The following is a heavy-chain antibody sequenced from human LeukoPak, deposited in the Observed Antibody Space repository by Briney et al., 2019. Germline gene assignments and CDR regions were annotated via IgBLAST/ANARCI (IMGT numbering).Heavy chain of an antibody. CDR2: ISSDGSNK. Sequence: GGSLRLSCAASGFTLSNYAIHWVRQAPGKGLEWVAVISSDGSNKYYADSVKGRFTISRDNSKNTLYLQMNSLRPGDTAVFYCAKGAGYSFGYDFEYWGQGTLVTVSS. D-gene: IGHD5-18*01. J-gene: IGHJ4*02. CDR3: AKGAGYSFGYDFEY. V-gene: IGHV3-30*18. CDR1: GFTLSNYA.